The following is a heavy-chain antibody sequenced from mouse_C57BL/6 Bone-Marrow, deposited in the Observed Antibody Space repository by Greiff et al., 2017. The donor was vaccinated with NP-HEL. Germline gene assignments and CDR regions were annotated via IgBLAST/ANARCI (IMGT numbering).Heavy chain of an antibody. J-gene: IGHJ3*01. V-gene: IGHV1-55*01. CDR1: GYTFTSYW. D-gene: IGHD2-4*01. Sequence: VQLQQPGAELVKPGASVKMSCKASGYTFTSYWITWVKQRPGQGLEWIGDIYPGSGSTNYNEKFKSKATLTVDTSSSTAYMQLSSLTSEDSAVYYCARWGDYDYDGKASWFAYLGQGTLVTVSA. CDR3: ARWGDYDYDGKASWFAY. CDR2: IYPGSGST.